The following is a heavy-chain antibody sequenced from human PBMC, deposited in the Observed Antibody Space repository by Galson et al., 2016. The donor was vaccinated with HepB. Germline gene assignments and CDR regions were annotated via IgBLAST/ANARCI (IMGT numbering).Heavy chain of an antibody. CDR2: IFYSGNT. V-gene: IGHV4-31*03. J-gene: IGHJ4*02. D-gene: IGHD2/OR15-2a*01. CDR1: GGSISSGGFY. Sequence: TLSLTCTVSGGSISSGGFYWSWIRQHPGRGLEWIGNIFYSGNTYYNPSLKSRVTISVDTYKNQFLLKLSSVTAADTAVYYCARVWVLRAYFDYWGQGTLVTVSS. CDR3: ARVWVLRAYFDY.